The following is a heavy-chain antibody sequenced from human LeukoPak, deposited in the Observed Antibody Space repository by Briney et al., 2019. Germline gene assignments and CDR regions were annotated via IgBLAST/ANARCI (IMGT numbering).Heavy chain of an antibody. CDR3: ARSRAFNSGAFDP. D-gene: IGHD1-26*01. CDR2: IYNGVNT. Sequence: SETLSLTCTVSGASVSSASYWTWIRQPPGKGVEWIAHIYNGVNTNYNPSLKSRVTISVDTSKNQLSLRLNSVTAADTAVYYCARSRAFNSGAFDPWGQGSLVTVSS. J-gene: IGHJ5*02. V-gene: IGHV4-61*01. CDR1: GASVSSASY.